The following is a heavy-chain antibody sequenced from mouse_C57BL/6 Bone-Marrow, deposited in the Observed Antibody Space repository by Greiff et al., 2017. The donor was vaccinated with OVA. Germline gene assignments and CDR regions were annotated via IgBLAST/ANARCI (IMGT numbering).Heavy chain of an antibody. CDR3: ARTKLPYAKDD. V-gene: IGHV5-6*01. Sequence: EVQRVESGGDLVKPGGSLKLSCAASGFTFSSYGMSWVRQTPDKRLEWVATISSGGSYTYYPDRVKGRFTIYRDNAKNTLYLQMSSLKSEDTAMYYCARTKLPYAKDDWGKGASVTVSS. CDR2: ISSGGSYT. CDR1: GFTFSSYG. J-gene: IGHJ4*01.